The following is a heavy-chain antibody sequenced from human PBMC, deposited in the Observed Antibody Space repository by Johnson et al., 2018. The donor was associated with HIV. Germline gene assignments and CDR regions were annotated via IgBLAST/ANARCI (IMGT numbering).Heavy chain of an antibody. Sequence: QVQLVESGGGVVQPGRSLRLSCAASGFTFSSYAMHWVRQAPGKGLEWVAVIWFDGSNKYYTDSVKGRFPISRDNSKNTLYLQMNSLRAEDTAVYYCAKGPLYYYDSRLGSGAFDIWGQGTMVTVSS. D-gene: IGHD3-22*01. CDR3: AKGPLYYYDSRLGSGAFDI. V-gene: IGHV3-30*04. J-gene: IGHJ3*02. CDR2: IWFDGSNK. CDR1: GFTFSSYA.